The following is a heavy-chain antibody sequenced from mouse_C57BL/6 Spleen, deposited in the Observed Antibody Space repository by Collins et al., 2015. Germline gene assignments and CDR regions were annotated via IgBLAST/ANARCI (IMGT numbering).Heavy chain of an antibody. D-gene: IGHD1-1*01. CDR1: GYTFTDYY. V-gene: IGHV1-26*01. CDR3: ARDHYGSSWYFDV. J-gene: IGHJ1*03. Sequence: EVQLQQSGPELVKPGASVKISCKASGYTFTDYYMNWVKQSHGKSLEWIGDINPNNGGTSYNQKFKGKATLTVDKSSSTAYMELRSLTSEESAVYYCARDHYGSSWYFDVWGTGTTVTVSS. CDR2: INPNNGGT.